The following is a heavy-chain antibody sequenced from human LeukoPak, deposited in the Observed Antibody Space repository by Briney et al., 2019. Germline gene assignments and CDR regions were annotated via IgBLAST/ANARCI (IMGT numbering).Heavy chain of an antibody. D-gene: IGHD4-17*01. CDR1: GYTFTDYD. V-gene: IGHV1-8*03. J-gene: IGHJ3*01. Sequence: GASAKVSCKTSGYTFTDYDVHWVRQAPAQGRDWMGWINPNSASTNYAQRLQGRVTFISDTSLSIAYMALSSLTSEDAAVYFCARGDFGETNTAFDVWGQGTLVAVSS. CDR2: INPNSAST. CDR3: ARGDFGETNTAFDV.